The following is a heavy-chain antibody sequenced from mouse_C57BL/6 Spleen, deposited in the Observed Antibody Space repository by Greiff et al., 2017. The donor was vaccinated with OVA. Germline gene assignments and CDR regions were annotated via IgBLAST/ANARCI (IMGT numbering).Heavy chain of an antibody. D-gene: IGHD2-10*02. V-gene: IGHV5-15*01. Sequence: EVMLVASGGGLVQPGGSLKLSCAASGFTFSDYGMAWVRQAPRTGPVWVAFIRNLAYSTYYADTVTGRSTISEENAKNTLYLEMSSLRSEDTAMYYCARRYDYDAMDYWGQGTSVTVSS. CDR3: ARRYDYDAMDY. CDR1: GFTFSDYG. J-gene: IGHJ4*01. CDR2: IRNLAYST.